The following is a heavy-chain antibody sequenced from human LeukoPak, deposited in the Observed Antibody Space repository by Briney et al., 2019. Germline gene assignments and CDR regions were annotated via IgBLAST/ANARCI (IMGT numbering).Heavy chain of an antibody. D-gene: IGHD6-13*01. CDR3: ARVREATIAPFFDY. CDR1: GDSISSGDYY. CDR2: IYYSGST. Sequence: SETLSLTCTVSGDSISSGDYYWTWIRQHPGKGLEWIGCIYYSGSTYYNLSLKSRVIISADTSKNHFSLTLSSVTAADTAVYYCARVREATIAPFFDYWGLGILVTVSS. V-gene: IGHV4-31*03. J-gene: IGHJ4*02.